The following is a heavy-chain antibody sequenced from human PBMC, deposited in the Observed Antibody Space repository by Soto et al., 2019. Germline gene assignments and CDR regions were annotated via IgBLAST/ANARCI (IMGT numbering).Heavy chain of an antibody. CDR2: ISGSGGST. Sequence: PGGSLRLSCAASGFTFSSYAMSWVRQAPGKGLEWVSAISGSGGSTYYADSVKGRFTISRDNSKNTLYLQMNSLRAEDTAVYYCAKDPGNCSGGSCYNFDYWGQGTLVTVSS. J-gene: IGHJ4*02. D-gene: IGHD2-15*01. V-gene: IGHV3-23*01. CDR3: AKDPGNCSGGSCYNFDY. CDR1: GFTFSSYA.